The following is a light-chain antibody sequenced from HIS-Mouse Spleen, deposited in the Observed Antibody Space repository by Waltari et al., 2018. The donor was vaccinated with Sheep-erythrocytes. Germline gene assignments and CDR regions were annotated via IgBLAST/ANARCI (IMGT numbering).Light chain of an antibody. CDR3: QAWDSSTAWV. CDR1: KSGYKY. V-gene: IGLV3-1*01. CDR2: QDS. J-gene: IGLJ2*01. Sequence: SYELTQPPSVSVSPGQTASIPCPRDKSGYKYACWYQQKPGQSPVLVIYQDSKRPSGIPERFSGSNSGNTATLTISGTQAMDEADYYCQAWDSSTAWVFGGGTKLTVL.